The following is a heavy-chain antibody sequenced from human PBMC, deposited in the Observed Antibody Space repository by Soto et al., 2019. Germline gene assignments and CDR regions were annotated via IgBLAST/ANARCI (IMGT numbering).Heavy chain of an antibody. J-gene: IGHJ4*02. CDR1: GGSVNSDSHN. Sequence: SETLSLTFTVSGGSVNSDSHNWRWIRQPPGKGLEWIGYIYYTGSTNYNPSLKSRVTISRDTSRNQFALRLSSVTAADTAVFYCAREYANSPEAFDGGGQGALVTVSS. D-gene: IGHD2-2*01. CDR2: IYYTGST. CDR3: AREYANSPEAFDG. V-gene: IGHV4-61*01.